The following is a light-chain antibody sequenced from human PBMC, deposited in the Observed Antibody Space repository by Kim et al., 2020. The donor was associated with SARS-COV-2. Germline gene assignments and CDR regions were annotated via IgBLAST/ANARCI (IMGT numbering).Light chain of an antibody. CDR2: GAS. CDR3: QQYGSSPYT. J-gene: IGKJ2*01. CDR1: QSVSSSY. Sequence: PGERATLSCRASQSVSSSYLAWYQQKPGQAPRLLIDGASSRATGIPDRFSGSGSGTDFTLTISRLEPEDFAVYYCQQYGSSPYTFGQGTKLEI. V-gene: IGKV3-20*01.